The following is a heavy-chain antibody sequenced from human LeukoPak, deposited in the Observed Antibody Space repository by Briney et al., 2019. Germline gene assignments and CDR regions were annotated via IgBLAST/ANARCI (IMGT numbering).Heavy chain of an antibody. CDR3: ASLLPNDY. Sequence: SETLPLTCTVSGGSISSGGYYWSWIRQPPGKGLEWIGYIYHSGSTYYNPSLKSRVTISVDRSKNQFSLKLSSVTAADAAVYYCASLLPNDYWGQGTLVTVSS. D-gene: IGHD2/OR15-2a*01. V-gene: IGHV4-30-2*01. CDR2: IYHSGST. J-gene: IGHJ4*02. CDR1: GGSISSGGYY.